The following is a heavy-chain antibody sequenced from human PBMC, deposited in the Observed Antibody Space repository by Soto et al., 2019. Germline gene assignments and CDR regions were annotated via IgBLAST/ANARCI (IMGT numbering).Heavy chain of an antibody. CDR3: ARQIYDADSGPNFQYHFDS. D-gene: IGHD1-26*01. J-gene: IGHJ4*02. CDR2: IDPSDSQT. CDR1: GYRFAGYW. Sequence: PGESLKISCKGSGYRFAGYWITWVRQMPGKGLEWMGRIDPSDSQTYYSPSFRGHVTISAAKSITTVFLQWSSLRASDTAMYYCARQIYDADSGPNFQYHFDSWGQGTLVTVSS. V-gene: IGHV5-10-1*01.